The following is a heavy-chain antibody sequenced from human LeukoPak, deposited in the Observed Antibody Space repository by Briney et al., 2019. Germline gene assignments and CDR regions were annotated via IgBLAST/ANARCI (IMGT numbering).Heavy chain of an antibody. CDR3: ARDDDRAREIDY. D-gene: IGHD3-22*01. CDR2: IIPILNIT. J-gene: IGHJ4*02. CDR1: RGTFSKYA. V-gene: IGHV1-69*04. Sequence: SVKVSCKASRGTFSKYAISWVRQAPGQGLEWMGRIIPILNITHYAQKFQGRVTIAADKSTSTAYMELSSLRSEDTAMYYCARDDDRAREIDYWGQGTLVTVSS.